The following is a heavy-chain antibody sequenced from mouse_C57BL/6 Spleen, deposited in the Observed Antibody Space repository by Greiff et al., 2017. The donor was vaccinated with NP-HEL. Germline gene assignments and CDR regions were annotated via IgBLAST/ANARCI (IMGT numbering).Heavy chain of an antibody. J-gene: IGHJ2*01. V-gene: IGHV1-69*01. CDR2: IDPSDSYT. Sequence: QVQLQQPGAELVMPGASVKLSCKASGYTFTSYWMHWVKQRPGQGLEWIGEIDPSDSYTNYNQKFKGKSTLTVDKSSSTAYMQLSSLTSEDSAVYYCARRVYGYPYCFDYWGQGTTLTVSS. D-gene: IGHD2-2*01. CDR3: ARRVYGYPYCFDY. CDR1: GYTFTSYW.